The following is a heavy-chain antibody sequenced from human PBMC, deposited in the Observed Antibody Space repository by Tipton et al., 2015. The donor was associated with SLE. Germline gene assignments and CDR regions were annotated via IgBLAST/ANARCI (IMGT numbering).Heavy chain of an antibody. V-gene: IGHV3-64D*06. CDR2: FSPNGNST. Sequence: SLRLSCSVSGFIFSNYAIHWVRQTPGKGLEYVSGFSPNGNSTYYADSVKGRFSVSRDDSKNTLHLQMSSLRAEDTALYYCVKPIWSNEAFDVWGQGTMVTVSS. CDR1: GFIFSNYA. J-gene: IGHJ3*01. CDR3: VKPIWSNEAFDV. D-gene: IGHD3-3*01.